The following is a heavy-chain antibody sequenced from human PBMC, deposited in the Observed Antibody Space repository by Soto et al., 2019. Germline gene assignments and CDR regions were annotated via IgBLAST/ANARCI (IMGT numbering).Heavy chain of an antibody. Sequence: QIQLVESGGDVVQPGKSLRLSCAASGFNFGFFGMHWVRQAPGKGLEWVAFISGDGINTQYADSVRGRFTLSRDYSRKTIYLQMDSLRDEDTPLYYCARVNLGVDFDSWGLGTLVTAPS. CDR1: GFNFGFFG. CDR2: ISGDGINT. D-gene: IGHD3-16*01. CDR3: ARVNLGVDFDS. V-gene: IGHV3-30*03. J-gene: IGHJ4*02.